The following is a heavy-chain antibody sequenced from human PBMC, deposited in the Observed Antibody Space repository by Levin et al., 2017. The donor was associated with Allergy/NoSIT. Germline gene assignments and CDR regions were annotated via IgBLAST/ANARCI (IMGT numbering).Heavy chain of an antibody. D-gene: IGHD2-15*01. Sequence: GSLRLSCAVYGGSFSGYYWSWIRQPPGKGLEWIGEINHSGSTNYNPSLKSRVTISLDTSKNQFSLKLTSVTAADTAVYYCARVRYCSGGSCYLGAFDIWGQGTMVTVSS. V-gene: IGHV4-34*01. J-gene: IGHJ3*02. CDR2: INHSGST. CDR1: GGSFSGYY. CDR3: ARVRYCSGGSCYLGAFDI.